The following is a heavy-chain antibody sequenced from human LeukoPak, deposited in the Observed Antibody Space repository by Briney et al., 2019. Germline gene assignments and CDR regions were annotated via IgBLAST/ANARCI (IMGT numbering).Heavy chain of an antibody. J-gene: IGHJ3*02. V-gene: IGHV4-4*07. D-gene: IGHD6-19*01. Sequence: SETLSLTCTVSGGSISSYYWSWIRQPAGKGLEWIGRIYISGSTNYNPSLKSRVTMSVDTSKNQFSLKLSSVTAADTAVYYCARDAIAVAEDAFDIWGQGTMVTVSS. CDR3: ARDAIAVAEDAFDI. CDR1: GGSISSYY. CDR2: IYISGST.